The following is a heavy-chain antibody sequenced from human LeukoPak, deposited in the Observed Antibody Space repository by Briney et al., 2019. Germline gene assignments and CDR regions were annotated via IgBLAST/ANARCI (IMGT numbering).Heavy chain of an antibody. CDR3: ARVDYYDSLNAFDI. J-gene: IGHJ3*02. CDR2: ISYDGSNK. CDR1: GFTFSSYA. Sequence: PGGSLRLSCAASGFTFSSYAMHWVRQAPGKGLEWVAVISYDGSNKYYADSVKGRFTISRDNSKNTLYLQMNSLRAEDTAVYYCARVDYYDSLNAFDIWGQGTMVTVSS. D-gene: IGHD3-22*01. V-gene: IGHV3-30-3*01.